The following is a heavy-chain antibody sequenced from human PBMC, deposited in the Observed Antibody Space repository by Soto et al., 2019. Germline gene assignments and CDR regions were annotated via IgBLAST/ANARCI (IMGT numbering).Heavy chain of an antibody. V-gene: IGHV1-8*01. D-gene: IGHD2-2*01. J-gene: IGHJ6*03. CDR2: MNPNSGNT. CDR3: AIRGGAGPTPSDYYYYYYMYV. Sequence: ASVKVSCKASGYTFTSYDINWVRQATGQGLEWMGWMNPNSGNTGYAQRFQGRVTMTRNTSISTAYMELSSLRSEDTAVYYCAIRGGAGPTPSDYYYYYYMYVWGKGTTVTVSS. CDR1: GYTFTSYD.